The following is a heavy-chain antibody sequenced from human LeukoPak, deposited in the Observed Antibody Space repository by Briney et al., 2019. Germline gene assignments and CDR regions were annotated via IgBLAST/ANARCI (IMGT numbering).Heavy chain of an antibody. J-gene: IGHJ4*02. D-gene: IGHD6-19*01. CDR2: IYYSGSA. Sequence: PSETLSLTCTVSGSSISSYYWTWIRQPPGKGLEWIGSIYYSGSANYNPSLKSRVTISVDTSKNQFSLKLSSVTAADTAEYYCARQSYSSAWYFFAYWGQGTLATVSS. CDR1: GSSISSYY. V-gene: IGHV4-59*08. CDR3: ARQSYSSAWYFFAY.